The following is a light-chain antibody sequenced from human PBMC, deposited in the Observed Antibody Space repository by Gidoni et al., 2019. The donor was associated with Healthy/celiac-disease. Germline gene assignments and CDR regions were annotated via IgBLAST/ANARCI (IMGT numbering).Light chain of an antibody. CDR3: QQRSNWPHT. J-gene: IGKJ4*01. CDR1: QSVSSY. V-gene: IGKV3-11*01. Sequence: EIVLTPSPATLSLSPGERATRSCRASQSVSSYLAWYQQKPGQAPRLLIYDASNRATGIPARFSGSGSGTDFTLTISSLEPEDFAVYYCQQRSNWPHTFXGXTKVEIK. CDR2: DAS.